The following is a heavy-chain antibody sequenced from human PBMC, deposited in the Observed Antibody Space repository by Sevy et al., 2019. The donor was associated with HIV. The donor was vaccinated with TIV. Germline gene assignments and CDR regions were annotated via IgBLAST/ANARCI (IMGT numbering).Heavy chain of an antibody. CDR2: IRYDGSTK. CDR3: AKGLGMVQGALLSEDI. CDR1: GFTFRSYG. D-gene: IGHD3-10*01. Sequence: GGSLRLSCAASGFTFRSYGMHWFRQAPGKGLEWVAFIRYDGSTKYYADSVKGRFTISRDNSKNTLYLQMNSLRAEDTAIYYCAKGLGMVQGALLSEDIWGQGTMVTVSS. V-gene: IGHV3-30*02. J-gene: IGHJ3*02.